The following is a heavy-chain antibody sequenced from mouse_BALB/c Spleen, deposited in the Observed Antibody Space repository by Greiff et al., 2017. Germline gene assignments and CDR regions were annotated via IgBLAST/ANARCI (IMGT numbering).Heavy chain of an antibody. D-gene: IGHD2-1*01. V-gene: IGHV5-6-4*01. Sequence: EVMLVESGGGLVKPGGSLKLSCAASGFTFSSYTMSWVRQTPEKRLEWVATISSGGSYTYYPDSVKGRFTISRDNAKNTLYLQMSSLKSEDTAMYYCTRDGGYYGNSWFAYWGQGTLVTVSA. CDR2: ISSGGSYT. J-gene: IGHJ3*01. CDR3: TRDGGYYGNSWFAY. CDR1: GFTFSSYT.